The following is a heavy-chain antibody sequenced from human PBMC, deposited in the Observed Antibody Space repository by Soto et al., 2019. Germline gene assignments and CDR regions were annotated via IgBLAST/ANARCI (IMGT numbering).Heavy chain of an antibody. CDR2: LYHTGNT. D-gene: IGHD2-15*01. CDR1: SGSFGSGSW. V-gene: IGHV4-4*02. CDR3: AGAAGLSPFDF. Sequence: VRLQESGPGLVEPSGTLSLTCSASSGSFGSGSWWRWGRQQPRKGLEGIGELYHTGNTNYNPSLKSLLTMSVDESKNQYSLSLSSVTAADSAGYYCAGAAGLSPFDFWGRGTLVTVSS. J-gene: IGHJ4*02.